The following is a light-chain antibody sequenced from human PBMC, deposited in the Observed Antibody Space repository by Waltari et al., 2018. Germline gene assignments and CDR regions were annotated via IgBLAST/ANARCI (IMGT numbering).Light chain of an antibody. V-gene: IGLV2-14*01. Sequence: QSALTQPASVSGSPGQSTTIPCTGTSSDVGGYNYVPWYQQHPGKAPKLMIYEVSNRPSGVSNRFSGSKSGNTASLTISGLQAEDEADYYCSSYTSSSTLTFGGGTKLTVL. J-gene: IGLJ3*02. CDR2: EVS. CDR3: SSYTSSSTLT. CDR1: SSDVGGYNY.